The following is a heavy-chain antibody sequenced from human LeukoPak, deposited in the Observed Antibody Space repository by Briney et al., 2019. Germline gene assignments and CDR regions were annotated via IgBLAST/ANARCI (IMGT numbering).Heavy chain of an antibody. D-gene: IGHD6-13*01. Sequence: PGGSLRLSCAASGFTFGSYWMTWVRQAPGKGLEWVANIKQDGSEKYYVDSVKGRFAISRDNAKNSLYLQMNSLSAEDTAVYYCARDKYTNSWSGSNFDYWGQGTLVTVSS. CDR3: ARDKYTNSWSGSNFDY. J-gene: IGHJ4*02. V-gene: IGHV3-7*01. CDR1: GFTFGSYW. CDR2: IKQDGSEK.